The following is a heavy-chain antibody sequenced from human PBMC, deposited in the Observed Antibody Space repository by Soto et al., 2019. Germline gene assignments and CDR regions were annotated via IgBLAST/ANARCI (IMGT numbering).Heavy chain of an antibody. V-gene: IGHV4-4*07. CDR3: ARGGDSGYDYDAFDI. Sequence: SETLSLTCTVSGGSISSYYWSWIRQPAGKGLEWIGCIYTSGSTNYNPSLKSRVTMSVDTSKNQFSLKLSSVTAADTAVYYCARGGDSGYDYDAFDIWGQGTMVTVSS. CDR2: IYTSGST. D-gene: IGHD5-12*01. CDR1: GGSISSYY. J-gene: IGHJ3*02.